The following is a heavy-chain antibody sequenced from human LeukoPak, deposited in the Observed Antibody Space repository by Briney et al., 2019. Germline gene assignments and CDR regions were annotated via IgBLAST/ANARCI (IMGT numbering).Heavy chain of an antibody. J-gene: IGHJ3*02. CDR2: IYYSGST. D-gene: IGHD6-6*01. Sequence: SETLSLTCTVSGVSISSYYWSWIRQPPGKGLEWIGYIYYSGSTNYNPSLKSRVTISVDTSKNQFSLKLSSVTAADTAVYYCARSVPQPIAARPSYAFDIWGQGTMVTVSS. V-gene: IGHV4-59*01. CDR3: ARSVPQPIAARPSYAFDI. CDR1: GVSISSYY.